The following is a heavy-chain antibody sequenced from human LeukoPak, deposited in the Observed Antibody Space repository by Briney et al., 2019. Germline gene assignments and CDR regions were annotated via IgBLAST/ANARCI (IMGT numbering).Heavy chain of an antibody. CDR3: ARGRGRSEKRHGDMLYYYYAMDV. V-gene: IGHV3-53*04. D-gene: IGHD2-21*02. Sequence: GGSLRFSCAASGFTVSSNFMSWVRLAPGKGLEWVAILYSGSATYYPDFVKGRFTIARHNSKNTLYLEMNSLSPEDTAVYYCARGRGRSEKRHGDMLYYYYAMDVWGQGTTVTVSS. CDR2: LYSGSAT. J-gene: IGHJ6*02. CDR1: GFTVSSNF.